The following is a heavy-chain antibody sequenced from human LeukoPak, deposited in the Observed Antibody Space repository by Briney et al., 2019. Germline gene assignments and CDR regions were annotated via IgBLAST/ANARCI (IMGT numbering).Heavy chain of an antibody. Sequence: GGSLRLSCAASGFTFGSYSMNWVRHVPGRGLEWVASITNNNGKTYYADPVKGRFTISRDESENTVYLQMNSLRAEDTAVYYCAKDHPSSGWPTFEYWGQGTQVTVSP. V-gene: IGHV3-23*01. CDR1: GFTFGSYS. D-gene: IGHD6-19*01. J-gene: IGHJ4*02. CDR2: ITNNNGKT. CDR3: AKDHPSSGWPTFEY.